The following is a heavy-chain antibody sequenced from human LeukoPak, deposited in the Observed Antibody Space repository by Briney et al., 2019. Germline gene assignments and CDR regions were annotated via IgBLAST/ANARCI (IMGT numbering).Heavy chain of an antibody. J-gene: IGHJ6*02. CDR2: ISGSSDYI. CDR3: ARVLFGYYGVDV. Sequence: KAGGSLRLSCAASGFTFSTYSMNWVRQAPGKGLEWVSSISGSSDYIFYADSVKGRFTMSRDNAKNSLYLQMNSLRAEDTAVYYCARVLFGYYGVDVWGQGTTVTVSS. D-gene: IGHD3-3*01. CDR1: GFTFSTYS. V-gene: IGHV3-21*01.